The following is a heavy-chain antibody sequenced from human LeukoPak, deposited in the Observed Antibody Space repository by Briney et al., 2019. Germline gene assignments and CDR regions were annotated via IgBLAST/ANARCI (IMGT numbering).Heavy chain of an antibody. CDR1: GFTFSSYA. D-gene: IGHD3-22*01. V-gene: IGHV3-23*01. J-gene: IGHJ4*02. CDR2: ISGSGGST. Sequence: GGSLRLSCAASGFTFSSYAMSWVRQAPGKGLEWVSAISGSGGSTYYADSVKGRFTISRDNAKNSLYLQMNSLRAEDTALYYCARASLYDNSAYYLDYWGQGTLVTVSS. CDR3: ARASLYDNSAYYLDY.